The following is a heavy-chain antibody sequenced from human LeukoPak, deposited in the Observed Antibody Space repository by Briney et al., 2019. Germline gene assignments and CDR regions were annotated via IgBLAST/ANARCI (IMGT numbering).Heavy chain of an antibody. D-gene: IGHD3-22*01. V-gene: IGHV1-18*01. CDR2: ISAYNGNT. J-gene: IGHJ5*02. Sequence: ASVKVSCKASGYTFISYGISWVRQAPGQGLEWMGWISAYNGNTNYAQKLQGRVTMTTDTSTSTAYMELRSLRSDDTAVYYCAREKGYYDSSGYYFAGDWFDPWGQGTLVTVSS. CDR3: AREKGYYDSSGYYFAGDWFDP. CDR1: GYTFISYG.